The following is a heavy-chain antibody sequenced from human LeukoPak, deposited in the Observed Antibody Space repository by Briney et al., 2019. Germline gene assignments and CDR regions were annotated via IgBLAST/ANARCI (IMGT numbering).Heavy chain of an antibody. CDR1: GYTFTSYD. CDR3: ARDRGYSYGFHYFDY. D-gene: IGHD5-18*01. V-gene: IGHV1-18*01. Sequence: ASVKVSCKASGYTFTSYDINWVRQATGQGLEWMGWISAYNGNTNYAQKLQGRVTMTTDTSTSTAYMELRSLRSDDTAVYYCARDRGYSYGFHYFDYWGQGTLVTVSS. CDR2: ISAYNGNT. J-gene: IGHJ4*02.